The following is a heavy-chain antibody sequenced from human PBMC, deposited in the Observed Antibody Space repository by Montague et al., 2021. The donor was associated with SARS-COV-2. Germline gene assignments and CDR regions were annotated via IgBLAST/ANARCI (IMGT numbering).Heavy chain of an antibody. CDR1: GDSIRESH. CDR2: IDNSGST. V-gene: IGHV4-4*08. CDR3: ARLAGSRIYCYHNVLDV. Sequence: SETLSLTCTVSGDSIRESHWSWIRQPPGKGLEWIGYIDNSGSTNYNPALASRVTLTVSASNNQFYLTLRSVTAADTAVYYCARLAGSRIYCYHNVLDVWGQGTTVTVSS. J-gene: IGHJ6*02. D-gene: IGHD5-18*01.